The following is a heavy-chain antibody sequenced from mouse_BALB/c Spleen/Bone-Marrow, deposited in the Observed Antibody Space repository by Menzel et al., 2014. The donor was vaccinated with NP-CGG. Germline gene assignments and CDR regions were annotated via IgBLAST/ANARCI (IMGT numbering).Heavy chain of an antibody. D-gene: IGHD1-1*01. CDR3: ARSSYFDY. CDR2: IYPFNGGT. V-gene: IGHV1S29*02. J-gene: IGHJ2*01. CDR1: GYTFTDYN. Sequence: SGPELVKSGTSVKISCKASGYTFTDYNMRCVKQSHGKSLEWIGYIYPFNGGTDYNQKFKSKATMTVDKSSSTEYMELRNLTSEDSAVYYCARSSYFDYWGQGTTLTVSS.